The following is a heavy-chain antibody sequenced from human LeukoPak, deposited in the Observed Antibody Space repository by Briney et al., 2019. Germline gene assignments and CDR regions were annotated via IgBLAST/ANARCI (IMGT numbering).Heavy chain of an antibody. D-gene: IGHD4-23*01. CDR2: MNPNSGNT. V-gene: IGHV1-8*01. CDR3: ARGPNKYDGGNSGSAWFDP. CDR1: GYIFTSYD. Sequence: ASEKVSCKASGYIFTSYDINWVRQATGQGLEWMGWMNPNSGNTGYAQKFQGRVTMTRNTSISTAYMELSSLRSEDTAVYHCARGPNKYDGGNSGSAWFDPWGQGTLVTVSS. J-gene: IGHJ5*02.